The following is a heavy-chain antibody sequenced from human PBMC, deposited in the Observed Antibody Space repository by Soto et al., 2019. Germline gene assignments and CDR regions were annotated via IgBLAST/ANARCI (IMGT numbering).Heavy chain of an antibody. Sequence: SETLSLTCAVSGGSISSGGYSWSWIRQPPGKGLEWIGYIYHSGSTYYNPSLKSRVTISVDRSKNQFSLKLSSVTAAETAVYYCARVRGYSGYDSRFDPWGQGTLVTVSS. CDR2: IYHSGST. V-gene: IGHV4-30-2*01. D-gene: IGHD5-12*01. CDR1: GGSISSGGYS. CDR3: ARVRGYSGYDSRFDP. J-gene: IGHJ5*02.